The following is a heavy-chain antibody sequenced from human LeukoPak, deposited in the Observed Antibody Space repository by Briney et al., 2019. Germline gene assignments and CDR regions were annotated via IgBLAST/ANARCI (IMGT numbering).Heavy chain of an antibody. CDR3: ARAPGAYGILRSFDP. V-gene: IGHV4-59*01. CDR2: IYYSGST. D-gene: IGHD5-12*01. CDR1: GGSISSYY. Sequence: SETLSLTCSVSGGSISSYYWSWIRQPPGKGLEWIGYIYYSGSTNYNPSLKSRVTISVDTSKNQFSLKLSSVTAADTAVYYCARAPGAYGILRSFDPWGQGTLVTVSS. J-gene: IGHJ5*02.